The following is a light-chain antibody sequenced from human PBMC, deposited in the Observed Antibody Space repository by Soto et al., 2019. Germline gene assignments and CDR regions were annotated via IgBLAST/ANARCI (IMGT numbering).Light chain of an antibody. J-gene: IGKJ1*01. CDR2: KAS. CDR3: QHYNSYSEA. V-gene: IGKV1-5*03. CDR1: QTISSW. Sequence: DIQMTQSPSTLSGSVGDRVTITCRASQTISSWLAWYRQKPGKAPKLLIYKASTLKSGVPSGFSGSGSGTEFTLTISSLQPDDLATYYCQHYNSYSEAFGQGTK.